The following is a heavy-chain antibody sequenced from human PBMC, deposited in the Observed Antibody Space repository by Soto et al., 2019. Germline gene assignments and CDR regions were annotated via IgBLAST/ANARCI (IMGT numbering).Heavy chain of an antibody. V-gene: IGHV3-23*01. D-gene: IGHD3-22*01. Sequence: EVHLLESGGGLVRPGGSLTLSCSASGFAFNTYAMSWVRQAPGRGLEWVSGVSGSGGATYYADSVKGRFSVSLDKSKNILYLEMNSLRADDTATYYCAKDTRIIKVGVVFPQDDFYYGMDVWGQGTSDTVAS. CDR1: GFAFNTYA. CDR3: AKDTRIIKVGVVFPQDDFYYGMDV. CDR2: VSGSGGAT. J-gene: IGHJ6*02.